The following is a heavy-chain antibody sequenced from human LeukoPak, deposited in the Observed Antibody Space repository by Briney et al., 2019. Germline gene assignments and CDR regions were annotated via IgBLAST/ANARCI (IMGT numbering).Heavy chain of an antibody. CDR3: ARSEADYDSSGTWYFDL. CDR2: IYSGGST. CDR1: GFTVSSNY. D-gene: IGHD3-22*01. Sequence: TGGSLRLSCAASGFTVSSNYMSWVRQAPGKGLEWVSVIYSGGSTYYADSVKGRFTISRDNSKNTLYLQMNSLRAGDTAVYYCARSEADYDSSGTWYFDLWGRGTLVTVSS. V-gene: IGHV3-53*01. J-gene: IGHJ2*01.